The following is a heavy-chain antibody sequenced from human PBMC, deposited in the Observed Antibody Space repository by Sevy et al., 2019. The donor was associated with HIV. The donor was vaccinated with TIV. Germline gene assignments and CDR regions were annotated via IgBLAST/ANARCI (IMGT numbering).Heavy chain of an antibody. J-gene: IGHJ5*02. CDR1: GFTFSSYG. CDR2: IWYDGSNK. CDR3: ARDGGMVYFKGGFDP. D-gene: IGHD2-8*01. Sequence: GGSLRLSCAASGFTFSSYGMHWVRQAPGKGLEWVAVIWYDGSNKYYADSVKGRFTISRDNSKNTLYLQMNSLRAEDTAVYYCARDGGMVYFKGGFDPWGQGTLVTVSS. V-gene: IGHV3-33*01.